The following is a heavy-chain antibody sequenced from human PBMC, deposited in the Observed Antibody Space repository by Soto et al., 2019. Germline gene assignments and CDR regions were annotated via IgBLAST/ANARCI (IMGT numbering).Heavy chain of an antibody. CDR2: IYPGDSDT. CDR1: GYTFTNYW. D-gene: IGHD1-26*01. J-gene: IGHJ5*02. CDR3: ATGGPLRAYNWFDP. V-gene: IGHV5-51*01. Sequence: PGESLRISCKASGYTFTNYWIGWVRQMPGKGLEWMGIIYPGDSDTRYSPSFQGQVTISADKSISTAYLQWSSLKASDTAMYYCATGGPLRAYNWFDPWGQGTLVTVSS.